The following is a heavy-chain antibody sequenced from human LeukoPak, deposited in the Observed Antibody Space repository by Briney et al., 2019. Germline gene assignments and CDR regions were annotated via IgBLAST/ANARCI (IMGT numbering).Heavy chain of an antibody. CDR2: IYSSGDT. D-gene: IGHD3-9*01. J-gene: IGHJ6*02. Sequence: NPSQTLSLTCTVSGGSITSGTYYWTWIRHHPGKGLEWIGYIYSSGDTQYNPSLKSRVTISVDTSKNQFSLKLSSVTAADTAVYYCARGHSLTGYPVYYYYYGMDVWGQGTTVTVSS. CDR1: GGSITSGTYY. CDR3: ARGHSLTGYPVYYYYYGMDV. V-gene: IGHV4-31*03.